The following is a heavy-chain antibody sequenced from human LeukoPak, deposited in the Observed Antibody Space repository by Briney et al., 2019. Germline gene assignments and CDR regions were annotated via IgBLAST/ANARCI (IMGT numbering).Heavy chain of an antibody. CDR2: IYYSGST. Sequence: PETLSLTCTVSGGSISSSGHYWGWIRQPPGKGLEWIASIYYSGSTYYNPSLKSRVTISVDTSKNQLSLKLSSLTAADTAVYYCARHEYSGSYYGLSWFDPWGQGTLVTVSS. V-gene: IGHV4-39*01. D-gene: IGHD1-26*01. J-gene: IGHJ5*02. CDR1: GGSISSSGHY. CDR3: ARHEYSGSYYGLSWFDP.